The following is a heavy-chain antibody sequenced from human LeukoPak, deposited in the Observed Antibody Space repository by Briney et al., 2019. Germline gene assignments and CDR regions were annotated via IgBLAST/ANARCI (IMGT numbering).Heavy chain of an antibody. CDR2: IWYDGSNK. CDR3: AKGPKKKSSGYYKDYYYYMDV. Sequence: PGGSLRLSCAASGFTFSSYGMHWVRQAPGKGLEWVAVIWYDGSNKYYADSVKGRFTISRDNSKNTLYLKMNSLRAEDTAVYYCAKGPKKKSSGYYKDYYYYMDVWGKGTTVTVSS. D-gene: IGHD3-22*01. V-gene: IGHV3-33*06. J-gene: IGHJ6*03. CDR1: GFTFSSYG.